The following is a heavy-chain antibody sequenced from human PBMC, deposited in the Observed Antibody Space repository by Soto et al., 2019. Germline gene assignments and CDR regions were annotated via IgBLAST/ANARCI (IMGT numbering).Heavy chain of an antibody. CDR1: GDSISSFY. J-gene: IGHJ4*02. V-gene: IGHV4-59*01. CDR3: ARDSFNNGLDFDH. Sequence: QVQLQESGPGLVKPSETLSLTCTVSGDSISSFYWNWIRQPPGKRLEWIGYIYSSGHTHYNPSLKSRGTMSVDTSKNQFSLILNSVTVADTAVYYCARDSFNNGLDFDHWGRGILVTVSS. CDR2: IYSSGHT. D-gene: IGHD2-8*01.